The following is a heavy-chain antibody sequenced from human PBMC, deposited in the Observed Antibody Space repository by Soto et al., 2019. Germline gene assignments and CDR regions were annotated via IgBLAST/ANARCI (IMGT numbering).Heavy chain of an antibody. V-gene: IGHV1-46*01. Sequence: ASVEVSCKASGYAFTSYYMHWVREAPGEGLEWMGIINPSGGSTSYAQKFQGRVTMTRDTSTSTVYMELSSLRSEDTAVYYCARDPIAARGYYYYGMDVWGQGTTVTVSS. D-gene: IGHD6-6*01. CDR1: GYAFTSYY. J-gene: IGHJ6*02. CDR2: INPSGGST. CDR3: ARDPIAARGYYYYGMDV.